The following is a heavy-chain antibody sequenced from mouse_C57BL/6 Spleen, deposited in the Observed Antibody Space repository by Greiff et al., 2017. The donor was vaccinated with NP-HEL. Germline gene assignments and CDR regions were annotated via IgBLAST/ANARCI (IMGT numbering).Heavy chain of an antibody. CDR2: IHPNSGST. D-gene: IGHD2-1*01. CDR1: GYTFTSYW. CDR3: ARGNGNYGMDY. Sequence: VKLQQPGAELVKPGASVKLSCKASGYTFTSYWMHWVKQRPGQGLEWIGMIHPNSGSTNYNEKFKSKATLTVDKSSSTAYMQLSSLTSEDSAVYYCARGNGNYGMDYWGQGTSVTVSS. V-gene: IGHV1-64*01. J-gene: IGHJ4*01.